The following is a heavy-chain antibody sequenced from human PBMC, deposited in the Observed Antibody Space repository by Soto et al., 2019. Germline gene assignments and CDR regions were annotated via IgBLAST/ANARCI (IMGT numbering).Heavy chain of an antibody. CDR1: GFTFSNYW. Sequence: LRLSCAASGFTFSNYWMHWVRQAPGKGLVWVSRINSDGSITNYADSVKGRFTVYRDNAQNTLYLQMNSLRVEDTAVYYCARDHCTTTTCYTVWFDPWGQGTRVTVSS. V-gene: IGHV3-74*01. D-gene: IGHD2-2*02. CDR3: ARDHCTTTTCYTVWFDP. CDR2: INSDGSIT. J-gene: IGHJ5*02.